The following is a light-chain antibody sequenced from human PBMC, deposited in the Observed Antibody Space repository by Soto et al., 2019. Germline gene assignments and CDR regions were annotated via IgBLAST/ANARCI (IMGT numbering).Light chain of an antibody. J-gene: IGLJ3*02. CDR1: SSDIGGYNY. CDR2: DVS. Sequence: QSALTQPASVSGSPGQSITISCTGTSSDIGGYNYVSWYQQHPGKAPKLMICDVSSRPSGVSNRFSGSKSGNTASLTISGLQAEDEADYYCSSYTTTDTQVFGGGTKLTVL. CDR3: SSYTTTDTQV. V-gene: IGLV2-14*03.